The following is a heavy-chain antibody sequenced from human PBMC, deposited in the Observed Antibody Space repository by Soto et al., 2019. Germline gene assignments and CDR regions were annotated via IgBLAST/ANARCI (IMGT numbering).Heavy chain of an antibody. J-gene: IGHJ5*02. V-gene: IGHV4-30-2*01. Sequence: SETLSLTCAVSGGSITSGSSYSWAWIRQPPGRGLEWIGSISQTGATSYNPSLKSRVSVSLDKSKNQFSLRLSSVTAADMAVYYCARAVSPYFGTWFDPWGQGTLVTV. CDR1: GGSITSGSSYS. D-gene: IGHD3-10*01. CDR2: ISQTGAT. CDR3: ARAVSPYFGTWFDP.